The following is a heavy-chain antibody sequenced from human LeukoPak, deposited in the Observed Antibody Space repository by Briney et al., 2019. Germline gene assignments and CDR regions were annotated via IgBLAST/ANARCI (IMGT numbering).Heavy chain of an antibody. CDR1: GGSISSYY. CDR3: AREKLEPGLYYYYYYMDV. D-gene: IGHD1-1*01. J-gene: IGHJ6*03. CDR2: IYYSGST. Sequence: PSETLSLTCTVSGGSISSYYWSWIRQPPGKGLEWIGYIYYSGSTNYNPSLKSRVTISVKTSKNQFSLKLSSVTAADTAVYYCAREKLEPGLYYYYYYMDVWGKGTTVTVSS. V-gene: IGHV4-59*12.